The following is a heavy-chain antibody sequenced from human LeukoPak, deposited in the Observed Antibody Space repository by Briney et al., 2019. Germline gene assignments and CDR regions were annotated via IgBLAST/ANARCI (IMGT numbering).Heavy chain of an antibody. CDR2: IYHSGST. CDR1: GGSISSSNW. CDR3: ARGKKRLNTGIDYGGNRPFDY. V-gene: IGHV4-4*02. J-gene: IGHJ4*02. D-gene: IGHD4-23*01. Sequence: SGTLSLTCAVSGGSISSSNWWSWVRQPPGKGLEWIGEIYHSGSTNYNPSLKSRVTISVDTSKNQFSLKLSSVTAADTAVYYCARGKKRLNTGIDYGGNRPFDYWGQGTLVTVSS.